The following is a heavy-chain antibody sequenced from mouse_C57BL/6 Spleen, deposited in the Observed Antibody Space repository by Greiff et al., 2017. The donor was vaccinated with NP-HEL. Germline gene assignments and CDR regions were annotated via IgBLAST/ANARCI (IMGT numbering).Heavy chain of an antibody. CDR2: ISSGSSTI. CDR1: GFTFSDYG. CDR3: ARGTTENFDV. D-gene: IGHD1-1*01. V-gene: IGHV5-17*01. Sequence: VQLKESGGGLVKPGGSLKLSCAASGFTFSDYGMHWVRQAPEKGLEWVAYISSGSSTIYYADTVKGRFTISRDNAKNTLFLQMTSLRSEDTAMYYCARGTTENFDVWGTGTTVTVSS. J-gene: IGHJ1*03.